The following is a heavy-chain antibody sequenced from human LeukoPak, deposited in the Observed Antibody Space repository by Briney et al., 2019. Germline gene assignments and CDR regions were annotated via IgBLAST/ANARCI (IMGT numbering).Heavy chain of an antibody. Sequence: GGSLRLSCAASGFTFSSCGMHWVRQAPGKGLEWVAVISYDGSNKYYADSVKGRFTISRDNSKNTLYLQMNSLRAEDTAVYYCAKLQAPRDYWGQGTLVTVSS. V-gene: IGHV3-30*18. CDR3: AKLQAPRDY. D-gene: IGHD4-11*01. CDR1: GFTFSSCG. J-gene: IGHJ4*02. CDR2: ISYDGSNK.